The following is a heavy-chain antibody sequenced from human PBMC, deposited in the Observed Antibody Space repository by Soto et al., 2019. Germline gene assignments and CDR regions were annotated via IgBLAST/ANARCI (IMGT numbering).Heavy chain of an antibody. J-gene: IGHJ4*02. Sequence: SETLSLTCTVSGASIRSGDYYWNWIRQHPGKGLEWIGYIHYSGTTYYNLSLKSRVTISVDMSKNQFSLKVNSMTAADTAVYYCARNYGRYYFDYWGQGTLVTV. CDR2: IHYSGTT. CDR1: GASIRSGDYY. V-gene: IGHV4-31*03. CDR3: ARNYGRYYFDY. D-gene: IGHD4-17*01.